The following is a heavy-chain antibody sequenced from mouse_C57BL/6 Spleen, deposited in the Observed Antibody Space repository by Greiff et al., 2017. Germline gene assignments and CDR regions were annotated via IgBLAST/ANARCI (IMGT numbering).Heavy chain of an antibody. Sequence: QVQLQHSGPELVKPGASVKLSCKASGYTFTSYDINWVKQRPGQGLEWIGWIYPRDGSTKYNEKFKGKATLTVDTSSSTAYRELHSLTSEDSAVYFCARGNGKPYFDYWGQGTTLTVSS. CDR3: ARGNGKPYFDY. J-gene: IGHJ2*01. D-gene: IGHD2-1*01. CDR1: GYTFTSYD. CDR2: IYPRDGST. V-gene: IGHV1-85*01.